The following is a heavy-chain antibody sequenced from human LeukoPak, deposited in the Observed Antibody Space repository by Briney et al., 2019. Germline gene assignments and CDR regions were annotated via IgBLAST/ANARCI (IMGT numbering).Heavy chain of an antibody. CDR2: IYYSGST. D-gene: IGHD5-24*01. V-gene: IGHV4-31*03. J-gene: IGHJ4*02. CDR1: GGSISSGGYY. CDR3: AREPGRWLPGLNY. Sequence: SGTLSLTCTVSGGSISSGGYYWSWIRQHPGKGLEWIGYIYYSGSTYYNPSLKSRVTISVDTSKNQFSLKLSSVTAADTAVYYCAREPGRWLPGLNYWGQGTLVTVSS.